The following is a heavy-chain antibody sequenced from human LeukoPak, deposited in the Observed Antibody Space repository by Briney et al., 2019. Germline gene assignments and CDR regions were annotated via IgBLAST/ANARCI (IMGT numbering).Heavy chain of an antibody. CDR2: ISGGGGNT. V-gene: IGHV3-23*01. J-gene: IGHJ4*02. Sequence: GGSLRLSCAASGFTFSSYGMNWVRQAPGKGLEWVSVISGGGGNTYYADSVKGRFTISRDKSKNTVDLQMNSLRAEDTAIYYCARDGSSSSYYFDYWGQGALVTVSS. CDR3: ARDGSSSSYYFDY. CDR1: GFTFSSYG. D-gene: IGHD6-13*01.